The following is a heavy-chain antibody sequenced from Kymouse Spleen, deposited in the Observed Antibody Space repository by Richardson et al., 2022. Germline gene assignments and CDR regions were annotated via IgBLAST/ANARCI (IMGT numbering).Heavy chain of an antibody. J-gene: IGHJ4*02. V-gene: IGHV3-30*18. Sequence: QVQLVESGGGVVQPGRSLRLSCAASGFTFSSYGMHWVRQAPGKGLEWVAVISYDGSNKYYADSVKGRFTISRDNSKNTLYLQMNSLRAEDTAVYYCAKRGLYCGGDCYEDYWGQGTLVTVSS. CDR3: AKRGLYCGGDCYEDY. D-gene: IGHD2-21*02. CDR2: ISYDGSNK. CDR1: GFTFSSYG.